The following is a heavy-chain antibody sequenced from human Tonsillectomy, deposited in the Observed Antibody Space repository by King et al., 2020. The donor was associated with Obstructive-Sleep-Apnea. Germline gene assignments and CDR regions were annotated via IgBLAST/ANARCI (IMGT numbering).Heavy chain of an antibody. Sequence: QLQESGPGLVKPSETLSLTCTVSGGSISSRSYYWGWIRQPPGKGLEWIGSIYYSGSTYYNPSLKSRVTISVDTSKNQFSLKLSSVTAADTAVYYCARETGEGSSSSGYWFDPWGQGTLVTVSS. CDR2: IYYSGST. D-gene: IGHD6-6*01. CDR3: ARETGEGSSSSGYWFDP. V-gene: IGHV4-39*07. CDR1: GGSISSRSYY. J-gene: IGHJ5*02.